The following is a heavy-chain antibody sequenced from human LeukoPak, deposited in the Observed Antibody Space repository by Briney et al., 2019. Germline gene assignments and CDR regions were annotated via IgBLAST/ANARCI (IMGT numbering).Heavy chain of an antibody. Sequence: ASVKVSCKASGYTFTSYDINWVRQATGQGLEWMGWMNPNSGNTGYAQKFQGRVTMTRNTSISTAYMELTSLRSDDTAVYYCARDVEAAFCSTSTCYDLVFDYWGQGTLVTVSS. CDR1: GYTFTSYD. D-gene: IGHD2-2*01. J-gene: IGHJ4*02. CDR2: MNPNSGNT. V-gene: IGHV1-8*01. CDR3: ARDVEAAFCSTSTCYDLVFDY.